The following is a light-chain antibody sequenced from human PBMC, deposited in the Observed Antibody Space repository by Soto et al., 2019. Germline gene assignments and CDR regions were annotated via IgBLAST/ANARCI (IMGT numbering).Light chain of an antibody. Sequence: DIQMTQSPSTLSASVGDRVTITCRASQSISSWLAWYQQKPGKAPKLLIYDASSLESGVPSRFSGSGSGTEFTLTISSLQPDDFATYYGQQYNSYRTFGQGTKLEIK. V-gene: IGKV1-5*01. J-gene: IGKJ2*01. CDR2: DAS. CDR1: QSISSW. CDR3: QQYNSYRT.